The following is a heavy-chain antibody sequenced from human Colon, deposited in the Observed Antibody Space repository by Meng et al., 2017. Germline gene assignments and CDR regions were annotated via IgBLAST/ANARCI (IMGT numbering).Heavy chain of an antibody. D-gene: IGHD2-15*01. V-gene: IGHV4-39*07. J-gene: IGHJ4*02. Sequence: QLQVAESGPGLVKPSETRALTCTVSGGSISSSSYYWGWTRQPPGKGLEWIGSIYYSGSTYYNPSLKSRVTISVDTSKNQFSLKLSSVTAADTAVYYCAREGYCSGGSCYSDWGQGTLVTVSS. CDR3: AREGYCSGGSCYSD. CDR2: IYYSGST. CDR1: GGSISSSSYY.